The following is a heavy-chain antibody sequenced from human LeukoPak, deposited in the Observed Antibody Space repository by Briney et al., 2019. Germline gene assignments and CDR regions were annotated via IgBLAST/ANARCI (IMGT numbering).Heavy chain of an antibody. J-gene: IGHJ4*02. CDR3: ARRGARIAAAGTFDY. V-gene: IGHV5-51*01. D-gene: IGHD6-13*01. Sequence: RHGESLKISCKGSGYSFTSYWIGWVRQMPGKGLEWMGIIYPGDSDTRYSPSFQGQVTISADKSISTAYLQWSSLKASDTAMYYCARRGARIAAAGTFDYWGQGTLVTVSS. CDR2: IYPGDSDT. CDR1: GYSFTSYW.